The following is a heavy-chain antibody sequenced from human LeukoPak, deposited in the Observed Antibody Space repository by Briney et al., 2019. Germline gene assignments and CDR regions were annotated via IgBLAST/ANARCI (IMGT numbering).Heavy chain of an antibody. D-gene: IGHD6-19*01. V-gene: IGHV1-2*02. CDR3: AAYGSYSSGWYPSGAFDI. CDR1: GYTFTGYY. CDR2: INPNSGGT. Sequence: ASVKVSCKASGYTFTGYYMHWVRQAPGQGLEWMGWINPNSGGTNYAQKFQGRVTMTRDTSISTAYMELSRLRSDDTAVYYCAAYGSYSSGWYPSGAFDIWGQGTMVTVSS. J-gene: IGHJ3*02.